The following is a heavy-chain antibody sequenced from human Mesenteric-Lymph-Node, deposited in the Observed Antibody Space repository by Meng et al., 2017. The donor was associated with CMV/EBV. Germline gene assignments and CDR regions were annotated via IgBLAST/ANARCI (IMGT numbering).Heavy chain of an antibody. D-gene: IGHD2-2*02. Sequence: GSLRLSCTVSGGSISSSTYYWGWIRQPPGKGLEWIGIIDYSGSTHYNPSLKSRVTISVDTSKNQFSLKLSSVTAADTAVYYCARGGGYCISTTCYSAPKGYFDCWGQGTLVTVSS. J-gene: IGHJ4*02. CDR2: IDYSGST. CDR3: ARGGGYCISTTCYSAPKGYFDC. CDR1: GGSISSSTYY. V-gene: IGHV4-39*07.